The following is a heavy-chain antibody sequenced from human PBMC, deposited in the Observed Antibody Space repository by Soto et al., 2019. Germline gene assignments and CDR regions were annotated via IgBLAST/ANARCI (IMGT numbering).Heavy chain of an antibody. J-gene: IGHJ4*02. CDR1: GFTFSSYW. Sequence: EVQLVESGGGLVQPGGSLRLSCAASGFTFSSYWMSWVRQAPGKGLEWVANIKQDGSEKYYVDSVKGRFTISRDNAKNSLYLQMNSLRAEDTAVYYCARAGVYCSSTSCYDLFDYWGQGTLVTVSS. D-gene: IGHD2-2*01. V-gene: IGHV3-7*01. CDR2: IKQDGSEK. CDR3: ARAGVYCSSTSCYDLFDY.